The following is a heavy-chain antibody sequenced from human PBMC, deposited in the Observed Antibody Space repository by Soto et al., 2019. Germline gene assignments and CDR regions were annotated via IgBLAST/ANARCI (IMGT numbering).Heavy chain of an antibody. CDR2: ISGSGSTT. CDR3: AKGYTFGPPSYYYFGMDV. J-gene: IGHJ6*02. D-gene: IGHD5-18*01. Sequence: EVQLLESGGGLVQPGGSLSLSCAASGFTFSSYAMTWVRQAPGKGLEWVSAISGSGSTTYYADSVKGRFTISRDNSKNTLYVQMNSLRAEDTAVYYCAKGYTFGPPSYYYFGMDVWGQGTTVTVSS. CDR1: GFTFSSYA. V-gene: IGHV3-23*01.